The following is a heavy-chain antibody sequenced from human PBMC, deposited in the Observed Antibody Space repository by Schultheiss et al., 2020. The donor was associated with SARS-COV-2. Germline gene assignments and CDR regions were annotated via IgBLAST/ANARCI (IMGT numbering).Heavy chain of an antibody. CDR1: GASFSSHY. V-gene: IGHV4-34*01. J-gene: IGHJ4*02. CDR3: ARDYGDYIN. Sequence: GSLRLSCAVSGASFSSHYWTWIRQSPHRGLEWIGEVNRIGTTNYNPSLKSRVTISVDTSKNQFSLKLSSVTAADTAVYYCARDYGDYINWGQGTLVTVSS. CDR2: VNRIGTT. D-gene: IGHD4-17*01.